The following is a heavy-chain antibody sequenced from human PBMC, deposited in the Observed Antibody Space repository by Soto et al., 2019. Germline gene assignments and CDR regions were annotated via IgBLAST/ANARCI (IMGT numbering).Heavy chain of an antibody. D-gene: IGHD5-18*01. Sequence: EVQLLESGGGLVHPGGSLRLSCAASGFTFSIYAMSWVRQAPGKGLEWVSTIGGSGGSTYYADSVKGRFTISRDNSKNTLYLQMNSLRAEDTAVYYCANSRGYNYWGQGTLVTVSS. CDR3: ANSRGYNY. V-gene: IGHV3-23*01. CDR1: GFTFSIYA. CDR2: IGGSGGST. J-gene: IGHJ4*02.